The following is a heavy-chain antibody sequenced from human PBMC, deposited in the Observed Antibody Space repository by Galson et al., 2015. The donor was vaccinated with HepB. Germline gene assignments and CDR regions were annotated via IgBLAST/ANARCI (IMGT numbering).Heavy chain of an antibody. CDR2: ISYDGSNK. Sequence: SLRLSCAASGFTSSSYGMHWVRQAPGKGLEWVAVISYDGSNKYYADSVKGRFTISRDNSKNTLYLQMNSLRAEDTAVYYCAKDPSGADDYWGQGTLVTVSS. J-gene: IGHJ4*02. V-gene: IGHV3-30*18. D-gene: IGHD4-17*01. CDR1: GFTSSSYG. CDR3: AKDPSGADDY.